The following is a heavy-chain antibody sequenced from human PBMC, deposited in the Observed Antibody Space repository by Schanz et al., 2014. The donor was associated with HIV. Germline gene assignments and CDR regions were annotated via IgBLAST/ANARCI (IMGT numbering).Heavy chain of an antibody. V-gene: IGHV3-30*18. CDR3: EKEEQQLAGVGGYPFDY. D-gene: IGHD6-13*01. Sequence: VQLVESGGGLVQPGGSLRLSCAASGFTFSSYGMHWVRQAPGKGLEWVAVISYDGSNKYYADSAKGRFTISRDISKNPLYLQMTALRAQAPAVYYCEKEEQQLAGVGGYPFDYWGQGTLVTVSS. CDR1: GFTFSSYG. CDR2: ISYDGSNK. J-gene: IGHJ4*02.